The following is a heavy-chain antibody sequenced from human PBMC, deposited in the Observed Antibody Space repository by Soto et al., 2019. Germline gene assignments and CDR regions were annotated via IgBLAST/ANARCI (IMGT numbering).Heavy chain of an antibody. CDR2: INPNSGVT. Sequence: QVQLVQSGAEMKKPGVSVKISCKASGYYFTGYYMHWVRQAPGQGLEWMGWINPNSGVTNYAQRFQGRVTMTRDTSISTAYLEVKRLTSDDTAVYYCATNLFSSTSRGSDFDPWGQGTLVIVSS. CDR3: ATNLFSSTSRGSDFDP. V-gene: IGHV1-2*02. CDR1: GYYFTGYY. D-gene: IGHD2-2*01. J-gene: IGHJ5*02.